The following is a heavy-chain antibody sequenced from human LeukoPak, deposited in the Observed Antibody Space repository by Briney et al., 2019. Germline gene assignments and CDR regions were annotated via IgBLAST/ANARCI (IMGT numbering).Heavy chain of an antibody. V-gene: IGHV4-31*03. CDR2: IYYSGST. Sequence: SETLSLTCTVSGGSISSGGYYWSWIRQHPGKGLEWIGYIYYSGSTYYNPSLKSRVTISVDTSKNQFSLKLSSVTAADTAVYYCARVSGSSTIDYWGQGTLVTVSS. J-gene: IGHJ4*02. CDR3: ARVSGSSTIDY. CDR1: GGSISSGGYY. D-gene: IGHD2-2*01.